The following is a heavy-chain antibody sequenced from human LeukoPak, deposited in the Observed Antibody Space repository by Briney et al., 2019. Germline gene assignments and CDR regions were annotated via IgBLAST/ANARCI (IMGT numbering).Heavy chain of an antibody. V-gene: IGHV1-46*01. CDR1: GYTFTSYY. J-gene: IGHJ4*02. CDR3: ARDTSGRSQALDY. CDR2: INPRAGST. D-gene: IGHD6-19*01. Sequence: SVNVSCTASGYTFTSYYIHWVRQAPGQGLEWMGVINPRAGSTSYAQKLQGRVTMTRDTSTSTVYMELSSLRSDDTAVYYCARDTSGRSQALDYWGQGTLVTVSS.